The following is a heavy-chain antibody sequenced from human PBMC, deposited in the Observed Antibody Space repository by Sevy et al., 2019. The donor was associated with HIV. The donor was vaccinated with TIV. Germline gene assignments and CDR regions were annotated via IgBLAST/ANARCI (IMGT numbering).Heavy chain of an antibody. CDR1: GFTFDDYG. D-gene: IGHD4-4*01. V-gene: IGHV3-20*01. CDR3: TRSKGPTGYMAV. Sequence: GGSLRLSCAASGFTFDDYGMSWVRQAPGKGLEWVSGINWNGGSTGYADSVKGGFTISRDNAKNSLYLQMNSLRAEDTALYHCTRSKGPTGYMAVWGKGTTVTVSS. J-gene: IGHJ6*03. CDR2: INWNGGST.